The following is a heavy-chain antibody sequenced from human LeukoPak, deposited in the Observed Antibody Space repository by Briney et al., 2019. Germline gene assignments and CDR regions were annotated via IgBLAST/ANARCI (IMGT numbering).Heavy chain of an antibody. Sequence: GASVKVSCKASGYIFTSYDINWVRQATGQGLEWMGWMNPNSGNTGYAQKFQGRVTMTRNTSISTAYMELSSLRSEDTAVYYCARGAMVRGRDAFDIWGQGTMVTVSS. V-gene: IGHV1-8*01. J-gene: IGHJ3*02. CDR1: GYIFTSYD. CDR2: MNPNSGNT. D-gene: IGHD3-10*01. CDR3: ARGAMVRGRDAFDI.